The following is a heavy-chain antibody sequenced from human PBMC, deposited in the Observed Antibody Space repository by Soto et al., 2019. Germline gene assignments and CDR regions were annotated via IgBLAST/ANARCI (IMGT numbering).Heavy chain of an antibody. CDR1: GFTFSSYA. V-gene: IGHV3-23*01. CDR3: AKSYSGSGSYNDY. J-gene: IGHJ4*02. Sequence: GGSLRLSCAASGFTFSSYAMSWVRQAPGKGLEWVSAISGSGGSTYYADSVKGRFTISRDNSKNTLYLQMNSLRAEDMAVYYCAKSYSGSGSYNDYWGQGTLVTVSS. D-gene: IGHD3-10*01. CDR2: ISGSGGST.